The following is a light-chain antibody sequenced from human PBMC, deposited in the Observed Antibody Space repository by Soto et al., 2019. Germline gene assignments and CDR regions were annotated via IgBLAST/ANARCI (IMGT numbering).Light chain of an antibody. CDR1: QSVSSN. J-gene: IGKJ1*01. CDR3: QQYNNWPPWT. V-gene: IGKV3-15*01. CDR2: ATS. Sequence: EIVMTQSPATLSVSPGERATLSYRASQSVSSNLAWYQQKPGQAPRLLIYATSSRATGIPARFSGSGSGTEFTLTISSLQSEDFAVYYCQQYNNWPPWTFGQGTKVDI.